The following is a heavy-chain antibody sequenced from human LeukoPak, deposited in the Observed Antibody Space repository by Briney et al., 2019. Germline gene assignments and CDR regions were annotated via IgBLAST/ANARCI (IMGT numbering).Heavy chain of an antibody. Sequence: GGSLRLSCAASGFTFSSYWMSWVRQAPGKGLEWVANIKQDGSEKYYVDSVKGRFTISRDNAKNSLYLQLNSLRAEDTAVYYCASWIQLRRGYFDYWGQGTLVTVSS. J-gene: IGHJ4*02. D-gene: IGHD5-18*01. CDR2: IKQDGSEK. V-gene: IGHV3-7*01. CDR3: ASWIQLRRGYFDY. CDR1: GFTFSSYW.